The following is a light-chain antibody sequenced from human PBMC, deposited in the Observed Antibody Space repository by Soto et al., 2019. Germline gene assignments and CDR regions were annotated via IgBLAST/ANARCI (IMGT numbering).Light chain of an antibody. Sequence: QSVLTQPPSASGTPGQRVTISCSGSSSNIGTNTVNWYQQLPVTAPKLLIYDNNHRPSGVPDRFSGSKSGTSASLAISGLQSEPEADYYCAAWDDSLNGWVFGGGTKLTVL. V-gene: IGLV1-44*01. J-gene: IGLJ3*02. CDR2: DNN. CDR3: AAWDDSLNGWV. CDR1: SSNIGTNT.